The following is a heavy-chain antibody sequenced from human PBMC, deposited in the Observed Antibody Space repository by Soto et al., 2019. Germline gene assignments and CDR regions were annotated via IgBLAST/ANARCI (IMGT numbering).Heavy chain of an antibody. D-gene: IGHD6-13*01. CDR1: GGTFSSYA. CDR3: ASPLSIAAAKNYYYYGMDV. CDR2: IIPIFGTA. Sequence: ASVKVSCKASGGTFSSYAISWVRQAPGQGLEWMGGIIPIFGTANYAQKFQGRVTITADESTSTAYMELSSLRSEDTAVYYCASPLSIAAAKNYYYYGMDVWGQGTTVTVSS. V-gene: IGHV1-69*13. J-gene: IGHJ6*02.